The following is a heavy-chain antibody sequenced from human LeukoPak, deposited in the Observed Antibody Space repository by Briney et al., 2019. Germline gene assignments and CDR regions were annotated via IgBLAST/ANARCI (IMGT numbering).Heavy chain of an antibody. CDR1: GFTFGAYA. CDR2: IWYDGSNN. V-gene: IGHV3-33*01. Sequence: GRSLRLSCAASGFTFGAYAMHWVRQAPGKGLEWVAVIWYDGSNNYHADSLKDRFTFSRDNSKNTLYLQINSLRAEDTAVYYCARQVGNAGWYFDYWGQGALVTVSS. CDR3: ARQVGNAGWYFDY. D-gene: IGHD6-19*01. J-gene: IGHJ4*02.